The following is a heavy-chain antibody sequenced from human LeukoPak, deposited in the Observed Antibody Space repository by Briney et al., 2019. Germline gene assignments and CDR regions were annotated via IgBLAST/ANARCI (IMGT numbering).Heavy chain of an antibody. V-gene: IGHV4-59*12. CDR1: GGSISSYY. CDR2: IYYSGST. D-gene: IGHD3-10*01. Sequence: PSETLSLTCTVSGGSISSYYWSWIRQPPGKGLEWIGYIYYSGSTNYNPSLKSRVTISVDTSKNQFSLKLSSVTAADTAVYYCARSFGESYFDYWGQGILVTVSS. CDR3: ARSFGESYFDY. J-gene: IGHJ4*02.